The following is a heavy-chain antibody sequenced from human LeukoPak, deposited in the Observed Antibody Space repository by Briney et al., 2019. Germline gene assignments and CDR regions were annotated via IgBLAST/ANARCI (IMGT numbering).Heavy chain of an antibody. V-gene: IGHV3-30*02. CDR1: GFNFSNYD. J-gene: IGHJ5*02. CDR2: IRYDGSDK. D-gene: IGHD2-21*02. CDR3: AKGDTS. Sequence: GGSLRLSCAASGFNFSNYDMHWVRQAPGKGLEWVAFIRYDGSDKYYADSVKGRFTISKDNSKNTLYLQMNSLRTEDTAVYYCAKGDTSWGQGTLVTVSS.